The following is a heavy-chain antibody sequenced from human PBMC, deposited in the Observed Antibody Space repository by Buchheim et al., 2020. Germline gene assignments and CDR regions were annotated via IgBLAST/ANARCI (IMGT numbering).Heavy chain of an antibody. CDR3: AKDWAWDCSGGSCYPQGPDY. J-gene: IGHJ4*02. CDR2: ISYDGSNK. D-gene: IGHD2-15*01. V-gene: IGHV3-30*18. CDR1: GFTFSSYG. Sequence: QVQLVESGGGVVQPGRSLRLSCAASGFTFSSYGMHWVRQAPGKGLEWVAVISYDGSNKYYADSVKGRFTIYRDNSKNTLYLQMNSLRAEDTAVYYCAKDWAWDCSGGSCYPQGPDYWGQGTL.